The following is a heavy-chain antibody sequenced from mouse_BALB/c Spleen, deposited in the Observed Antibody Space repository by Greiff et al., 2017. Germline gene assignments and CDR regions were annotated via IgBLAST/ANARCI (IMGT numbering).Heavy chain of an antibody. V-gene: IGHV1-82*01. D-gene: IGHD2-1*01. J-gene: IGHJ2*01. CDR3: ARWGGNFPFDY. CDR2: IYPGDGDT. Sequence: QVQLQQSGPELVKPGASVKISCKASGYAFSSSWMNWVKQRPGQGLEWIGRIYPGDGDTNYNGKFKGKATLTADKSSSTAYMQLSSLTSVDSAVYFCARWGGNFPFDYWGQGTTVTVSS. CDR1: GYAFSSSW.